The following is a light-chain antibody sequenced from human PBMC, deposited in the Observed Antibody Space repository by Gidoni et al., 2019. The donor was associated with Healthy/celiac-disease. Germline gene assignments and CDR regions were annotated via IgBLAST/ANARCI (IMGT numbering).Light chain of an antibody. CDR1: QSVSSN. CDR3: QQYNNWHPLT. V-gene: IGKV3-15*01. Sequence: VLTHSPATLPVSPGERATLPCRARQSVSSNLACYQQKPGQAPSHLIYDASTRSTGIPARFSGSSSGTEVTLPISSRQSEDVAVYYCQQYNNWHPLTFGQETRLEIK. J-gene: IGKJ5*01. CDR2: DAS.